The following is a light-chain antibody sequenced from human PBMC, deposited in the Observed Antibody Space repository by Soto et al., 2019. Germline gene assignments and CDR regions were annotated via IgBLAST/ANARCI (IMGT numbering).Light chain of an antibody. Sequence: EIVLTQSPATLSLSPGERATLSCRASQSVSSYLAWYQQKPGQAPRLLIYDASNRATGIPARFSGSGSGTDFTLTISSLEPEDLAVYYCQQRSNWPPFLTFGGGNKVEIK. J-gene: IGKJ4*01. V-gene: IGKV3-11*01. CDR3: QQRSNWPPFLT. CDR2: DAS. CDR1: QSVSSY.